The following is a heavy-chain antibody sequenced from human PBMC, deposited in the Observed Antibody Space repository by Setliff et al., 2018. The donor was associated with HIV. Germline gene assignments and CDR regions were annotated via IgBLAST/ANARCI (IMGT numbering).Heavy chain of an antibody. Sequence: PGGSLRLSCAASGFTFSSYWLTWVRQAPGKGLEWVANLKPDGSEKYYMDSVKGRFIISRDNTESSLFLQMNSLRVEDTAIYYCATAGRSGAIDYWGQGTVVTVSS. V-gene: IGHV3-7*01. CDR1: GFTFSSYW. CDR3: ATAGRSGAIDY. CDR2: LKPDGSEK. J-gene: IGHJ4*02. D-gene: IGHD1-26*01.